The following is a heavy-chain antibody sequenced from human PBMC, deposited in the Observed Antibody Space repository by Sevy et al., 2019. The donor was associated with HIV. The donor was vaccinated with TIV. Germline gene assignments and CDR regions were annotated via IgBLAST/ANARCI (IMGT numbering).Heavy chain of an antibody. Sequence: GGSLRLSCAASGFTFSSYGMHWVRQAPGKGLEWVAVIWYDGSNKYYADSVKGRFTISRDNSKNTLYLQMNSLRAEDTAVYYCAREGYYDFWSGYYNYYYYGMDVWGQGTTVTVS. V-gene: IGHV3-33*01. CDR1: GFTFSSYG. CDR3: AREGYYDFWSGYYNYYYYGMDV. CDR2: IWYDGSNK. J-gene: IGHJ6*02. D-gene: IGHD3-3*01.